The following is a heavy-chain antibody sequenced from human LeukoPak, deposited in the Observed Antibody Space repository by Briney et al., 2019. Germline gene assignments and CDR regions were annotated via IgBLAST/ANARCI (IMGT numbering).Heavy chain of an antibody. CDR2: IYRGGGT. D-gene: IGHD2-15*01. CDR3: AGGAAPDV. Sequence: PGGSLRLSCAASGFTVSSIYMSWVHQAPGKGLEWVSIIYRGGGTAYANSVRGRFIISRDNSKNTLYLQMNSLRAEDTAVYYCAGGAAPDVWGQGTTVTVSS. V-gene: IGHV3-53*01. J-gene: IGHJ6*02. CDR1: GFTVSSIY.